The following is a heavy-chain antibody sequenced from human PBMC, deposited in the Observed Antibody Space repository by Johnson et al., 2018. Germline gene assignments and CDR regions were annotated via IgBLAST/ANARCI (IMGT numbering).Heavy chain of an antibody. D-gene: IGHD3-3*01. CDR3: AKDWMDWSGSLCYYYYMDV. V-gene: IGHV3-30*18. Sequence: QVQLVESGGGVVQPGRSLRLSCAASGFTFSYYGIHWVRQAPGKGLEWVAVISYDGSDSKYIDSVQDRFTISRDNSKNTVYLQMNSLRAEDTAVYYWAKDWMDWSGSLCYYYYMDVWGKGTTVTVSS. CDR1: GFTFSYYG. J-gene: IGHJ6*03. CDR2: ISYDGSDS.